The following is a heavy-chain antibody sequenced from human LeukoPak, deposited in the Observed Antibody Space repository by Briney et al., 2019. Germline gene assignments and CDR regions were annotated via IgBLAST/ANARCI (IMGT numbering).Heavy chain of an antibody. Sequence: SETLSLTCTVSGGSISSGSYYWNWIRQPAGKGLEWIGRIYSSGSTNYNPSLKSRVTISVDTSKNQFSLKLSSVTAADTAVYYCARARYDILTGYYGYWFDPWGQGTLVTVSS. CDR1: GGSISSGSYY. D-gene: IGHD3-9*01. J-gene: IGHJ5*02. V-gene: IGHV4-61*02. CDR3: ARARYDILTGYYGYWFDP. CDR2: IYSSGST.